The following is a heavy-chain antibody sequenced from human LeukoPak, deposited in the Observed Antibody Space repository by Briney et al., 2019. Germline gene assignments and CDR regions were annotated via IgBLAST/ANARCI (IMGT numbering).Heavy chain of an antibody. CDR3: ARTYSSGWGYNY. D-gene: IGHD6-19*01. CDR1: GYTFTGYY. V-gene: IGHV1-18*04. Sequence: ASVKVSCKASGYTFTGYYMHWVRQAPGQGLEWMGWISAYNGNTNYAQKLQGRVTMTTDTSTSTAYMELRSLRSDDTAVYYCARTYSSGWGYNYWGQGTLVTVSS. J-gene: IGHJ4*02. CDR2: ISAYNGNT.